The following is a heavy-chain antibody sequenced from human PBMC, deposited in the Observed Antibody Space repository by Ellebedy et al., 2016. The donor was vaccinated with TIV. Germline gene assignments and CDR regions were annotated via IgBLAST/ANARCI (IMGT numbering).Heavy chain of an antibody. CDR3: ARGDSYYDSSGYSTIVAFDI. Sequence: GESLKISCAASGFTFSDYYMSWIRQGPGKGLGWVSYISSSSSFTNYADSVKGRFTISRDNAKNSLYLQMNSLRAEDTAVYYCARGDSYYDSSGYSTIVAFDIWGQGTMVTVSS. J-gene: IGHJ3*02. CDR1: GFTFSDYY. CDR2: ISSSSSFT. D-gene: IGHD3-22*01. V-gene: IGHV3-11*06.